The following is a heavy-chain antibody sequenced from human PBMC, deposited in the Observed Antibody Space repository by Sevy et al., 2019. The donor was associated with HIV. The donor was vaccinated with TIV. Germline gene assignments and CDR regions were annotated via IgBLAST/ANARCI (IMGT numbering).Heavy chain of an antibody. CDR2: TYYKSKWYN. J-gene: IGHJ4*02. V-gene: IGHV6-1*01. CDR1: GDSVSTYSAA. D-gene: IGHD3-10*01. CDR3: ARESRWFFFHFDY. Sequence: SQSLSLTCAISGDSVSTYSAAWNWIRQSPSRCREWLVRTYYKSKWYNDYALSVKRRISINPDTPKNQISLQLHSVTPEDTAVYYCARESRWFFFHFDYWGQGTLVTVSS.